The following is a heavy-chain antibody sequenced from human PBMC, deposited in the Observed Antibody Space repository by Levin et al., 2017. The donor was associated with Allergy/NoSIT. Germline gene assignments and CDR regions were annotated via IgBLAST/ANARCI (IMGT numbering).Heavy chain of an antibody. J-gene: IGHJ4*02. V-gene: IGHV3-23*01. CDR2: ISGSSGST. CDR1: GFTFSSYA. CDR3: AKPLDPGRWIAVALFDY. Sequence: SGGSLRLSCAASGFTFSSYAMSWVRQAPGKGLEWVSAISGSSGSTYYADSVKGRFTISRDNSKNTLYLQMNSLRAEDTAVYYCAKPLDPGRWIAVALFDYWGQGTLVTVSS. D-gene: IGHD6-19*01.